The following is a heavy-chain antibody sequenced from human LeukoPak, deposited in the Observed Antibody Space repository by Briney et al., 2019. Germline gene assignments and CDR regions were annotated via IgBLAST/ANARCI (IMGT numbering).Heavy chain of an antibody. V-gene: IGHV3-21*01. J-gene: IGHJ3*02. CDR3: ARDGGDPDAFDI. CDR2: ISSSSSYI. CDR1: GFTFSRFS. Sequence: GGSVRPPWEAPGFTFSRFSMNRVRQAPGKGVGWVSCISSSSSYIYYADAVKGLFTISRDNAKNSLYLQMNSLRAEDTAVYYCARDGGDPDAFDIWGQGTMVTVSS. D-gene: IGHD3-10*01.